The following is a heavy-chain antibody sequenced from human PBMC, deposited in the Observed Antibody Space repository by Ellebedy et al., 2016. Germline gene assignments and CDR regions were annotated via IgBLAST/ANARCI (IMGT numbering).Heavy chain of an antibody. D-gene: IGHD3-22*01. J-gene: IGHJ4*02. CDR2: IYYSGST. CDR1: GGSISSSSSY. V-gene: IGHV4-39*07. Sequence: SETLSLTXTLSGGSISSSSSYWGWIRQPPGKGLEWIGSIYYSGSTYYNPSLKSRVTISVDTSKNQFSLKLSSVTAADTAVYYCARVVGPSGYYYELDYWGQGTLVTVSS. CDR3: ARVVGPSGYYYELDY.